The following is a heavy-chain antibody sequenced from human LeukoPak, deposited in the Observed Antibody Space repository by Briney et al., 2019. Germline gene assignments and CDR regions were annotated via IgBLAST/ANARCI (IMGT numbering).Heavy chain of an antibody. J-gene: IGHJ4*02. V-gene: IGHV4-59*08. Sequence: KPSETLSRTCTVSGGSISSYYWSWIRQPPGKGLEWIGYIYYSGSTNYNPSLESRVTMSVDTSKNQFSLKLSSVTAADTAVYYCARHFYDSSSGYFYFDYWGQGTLVTVSS. D-gene: IGHD3-22*01. CDR1: GGSISSYY. CDR2: IYYSGST. CDR3: ARHFYDSSSGYFYFDY.